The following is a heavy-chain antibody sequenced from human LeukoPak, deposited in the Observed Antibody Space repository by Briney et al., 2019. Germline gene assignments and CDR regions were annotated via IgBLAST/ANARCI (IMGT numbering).Heavy chain of an antibody. CDR1: GGSISSSSYY. J-gene: IGHJ5*02. CDR2: IYYSGST. CDR3: ARDHCCDSRGYPGGLFT. Sequence: SETLSLTCTVSGGSISSSSYYWGWIRQPPGKGLEWIGSIYYSGSTYYNPSLKSRVTISVDTSKNRFSLKLSSVTAADTAVYYCARDHCCDSRGYPGGLFTWGQGTLVTVSS. V-gene: IGHV4-39*07. D-gene: IGHD3-22*01.